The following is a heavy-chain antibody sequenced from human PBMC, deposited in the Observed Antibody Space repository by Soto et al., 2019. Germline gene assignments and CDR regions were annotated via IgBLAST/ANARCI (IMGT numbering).Heavy chain of an antibody. CDR2: IIPIFGTA. V-gene: IGHV1-69*01. CDR1: GGTFSSYA. D-gene: IGHD6-6*01. J-gene: IGHJ4*02. CDR3: ARACTHSRSSPFDY. Sequence: QVQLVQSGAEVKKPGSSVKVSCKASGGTFSSYAISWVRQAPGQGLAWMGGIIPIFGTANYAQKFQGRVTITADESTSTDYMELSSLRSEDTAVYYWARACTHSRSSPFDYWGQGTLVTVSS.